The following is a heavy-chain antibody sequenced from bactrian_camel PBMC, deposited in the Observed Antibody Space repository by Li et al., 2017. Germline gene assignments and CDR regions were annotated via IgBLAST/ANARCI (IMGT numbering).Heavy chain of an antibody. D-gene: IGHD8*01. J-gene: IGHJ4*01. Sequence: QLVESGGGSVQAGGSLQLSCTAKRDTYTTLCMGWFRQVPGKPREGVATIDRHGTATYAPAVRGRFTISKDNTKKTLYLQMVSLKPEDSGVYYCAAEITCNWAPVFKRLSPVGYNYWGQGTQVTV. CDR3: AAEITCNWAPVFKRLSPVGYNY. CDR2: IDRHGTA. V-gene: IGHV3S53*01. CDR1: RDTYTTLC.